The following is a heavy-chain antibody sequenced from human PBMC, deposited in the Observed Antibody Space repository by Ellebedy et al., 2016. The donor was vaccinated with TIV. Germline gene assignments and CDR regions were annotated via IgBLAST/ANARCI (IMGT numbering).Heavy chain of an antibody. D-gene: IGHD3-10*01. V-gene: IGHV3-9*01. Sequence: SLKISCVASGFTFEDYAMHWVRQAPGKGLEWVSSITRNGVTIRHADSVKGRFTISRDNAKNSLYLQMNSLKAEDTALYYCVKDSSGTTTSDLDSWGLGTLVTVSS. CDR3: VKDSSGTTTSDLDS. J-gene: IGHJ4*02. CDR2: ITRNGVTI. CDR1: GFTFEDYA.